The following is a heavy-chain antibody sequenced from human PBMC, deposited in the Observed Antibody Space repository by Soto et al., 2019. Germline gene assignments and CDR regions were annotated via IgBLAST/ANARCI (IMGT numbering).Heavy chain of an antibody. Sequence: QVQLVQSEAEVKKPGASVRVSCKASAFIFSDTDITWVRHAPGQGLEWMGWISVYNANTNYARKFQGRVTMTTDTSTSTAYLGLRSLRSDDTAVYFCATFSCSSICYIWGFYPWGQGTLVTVSS. CDR1: AFIFSDTD. CDR2: ISVYNANT. V-gene: IGHV1-18*04. D-gene: IGHD3-3*02. CDR3: ATFSCSSICYIWGFYP. J-gene: IGHJ5*02.